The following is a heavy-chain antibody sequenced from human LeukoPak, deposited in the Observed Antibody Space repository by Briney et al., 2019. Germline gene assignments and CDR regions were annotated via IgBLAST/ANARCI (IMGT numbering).Heavy chain of an antibody. CDR1: GFTFSNYA. CDR2: IGGSGGAT. CDR3: ARGPTVRDISYCFDF. Sequence: PGGSLRLSCAASGFTFSNYAMTWVRQAPGQGLEWVSAIGGSGGATYYADSVKGRFTVSRDNSKNTLYLQMNSLRAEDTAVYYCARGPTVRDISYCFDFWGQGTLVTVSS. J-gene: IGHJ4*02. D-gene: IGHD3-10*01. V-gene: IGHV3-23*01.